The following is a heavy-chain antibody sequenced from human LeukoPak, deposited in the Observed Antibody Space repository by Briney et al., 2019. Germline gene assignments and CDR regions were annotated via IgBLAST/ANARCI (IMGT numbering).Heavy chain of an antibody. D-gene: IGHD5-18*01. CDR2: LYYSGST. CDR3: ARGKGGVQPGLRWFDP. V-gene: IGHV4-39*07. J-gene: IGHJ5*02. CDR1: GDSISRISYY. Sequence: SETLSLTCTVSGDSISRISYYWGWIRQPPGKGLEWIGSLYYSGSTNYNPSLKSRVTISVDTSKNQFSLKLSSVTAADTAVYYCARGKGGVQPGLRWFDPWGQGTLVTVSS.